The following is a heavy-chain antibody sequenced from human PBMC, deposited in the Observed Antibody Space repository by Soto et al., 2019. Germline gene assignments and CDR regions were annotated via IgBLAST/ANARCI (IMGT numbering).Heavy chain of an antibody. V-gene: IGHV5-51*01. CDR3: ARRDYSGRDDYYYGMDV. Sequence: GESLKISCKGSGYSFTSYWIGWVRQMPGKGLEWMGIIYPGDSDTRYSPSFQGQVTISADKSISTAYLQWSSLKASDTAMYYCARRDYSGRDDYYYGMDVWGQGTTVTVSS. CDR1: GYSFTSYW. J-gene: IGHJ6*02. D-gene: IGHD1-26*01. CDR2: IYPGDSDT.